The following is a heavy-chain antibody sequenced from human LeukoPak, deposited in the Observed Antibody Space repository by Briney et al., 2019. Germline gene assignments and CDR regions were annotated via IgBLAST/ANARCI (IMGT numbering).Heavy chain of an antibody. CDR1: GFTFSTYW. CDR2: ISSSTSYI. V-gene: IGHV3-21*01. CDR3: ARAGGSTVSHSDY. Sequence: PGGSLRLSCAGSGFTFSTYWMSWVRQAPGKGLEWVSSISSSTSYIYYADSVKGRFTISKDNAKNSLYLQMNSLRAEDTAVYYCARAGGSTVSHSDYWGQGTLVTVSS. D-gene: IGHD4-17*01. J-gene: IGHJ4*02.